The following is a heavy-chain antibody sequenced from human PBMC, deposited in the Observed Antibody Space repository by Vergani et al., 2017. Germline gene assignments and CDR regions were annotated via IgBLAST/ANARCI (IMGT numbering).Heavy chain of an antibody. CDR1: GDRVSNKSAG. D-gene: IGHD3-22*01. V-gene: IGHV6-1*01. CDR2: TYFMSMWYN. CDR3: AREDISLTVEGANYMDI. Sequence: QVQLYQSGPGLVKPSQTLSLTCAISGDRVSNKSAGWNWIRQSPSRGLEWLGRTYFMSMWYNDYAASVKSRMTINSDTSKNLFSLQLQSVTPEDTAVYYCAREDISLTVEGANYMDIWGKGTTVTVSS. J-gene: IGHJ6*03.